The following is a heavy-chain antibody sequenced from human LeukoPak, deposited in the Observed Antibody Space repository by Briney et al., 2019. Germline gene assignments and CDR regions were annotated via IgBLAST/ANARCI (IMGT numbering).Heavy chain of an antibody. Sequence: YPGGSLRLSCAASGFTFSSYSMNWVRRAPGKGLEWVSSISSSSSYIYYAGSVKGRFTISRDNAKNSLYLQMNSLRAEDTAVYYCARGSRHFDYWGQGTLVTVSS. J-gene: IGHJ4*02. D-gene: IGHD1-26*01. V-gene: IGHV3-21*01. CDR1: GFTFSSYS. CDR2: ISSSSSYI. CDR3: ARGSRHFDY.